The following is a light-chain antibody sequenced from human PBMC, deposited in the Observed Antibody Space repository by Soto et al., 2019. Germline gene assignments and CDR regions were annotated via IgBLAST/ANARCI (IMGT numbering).Light chain of an antibody. CDR2: AAS. CDR1: QTIRTS. J-gene: IGKJ1*01. V-gene: IGKV1-39*01. CDR3: QQTYATTPT. Sequence: DIQMTQSPSSLSASVGDRVILTCRASQTIRTSLNWYQQKPGKAPKLLIYAASTLHSGVPSRFSGSGSGTDFTLSISNLQPEDFATYFCQQTYATTPTFGQGTKVEI.